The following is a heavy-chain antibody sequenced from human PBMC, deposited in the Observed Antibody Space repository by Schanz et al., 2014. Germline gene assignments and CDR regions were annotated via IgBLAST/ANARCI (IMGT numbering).Heavy chain of an antibody. V-gene: IGHV3-11*06. CDR1: GFIFNDYY. CDR3: VRDTDYHFDY. J-gene: IGHJ4*02. D-gene: IGHD4-17*01. Sequence: QVQLVESGGGLVKPGGSLRLSCAASGFIFNDYYMNWIRQAPGKGLVWVSRTSNDGSFTTFADSVKGRFTISRDNAKNTLYLQMNSLRAEDTAVYYCVRDTDYHFDYWGQGTLVTVSS. CDR2: TSNDGSFT.